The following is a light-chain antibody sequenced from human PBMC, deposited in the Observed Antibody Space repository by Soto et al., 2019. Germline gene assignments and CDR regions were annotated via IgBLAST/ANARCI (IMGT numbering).Light chain of an antibody. Sequence: DIQMTQSPPALSASVGDRVTITCRASESVHKWLAWYQQKAGKAPKVLIYDASTLETGVPSRFSGSGSGTEFALTISSLQPNDSATYFSQQYHGSSLTFAQGTKVEI. CDR2: DAS. CDR3: QQYHGSSLT. V-gene: IGKV1-5*01. J-gene: IGKJ1*01. CDR1: ESVHKW.